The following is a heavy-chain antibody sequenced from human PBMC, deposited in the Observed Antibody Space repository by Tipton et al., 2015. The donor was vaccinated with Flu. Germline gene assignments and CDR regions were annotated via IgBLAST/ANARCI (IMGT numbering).Heavy chain of an antibody. J-gene: IGHJ4*02. CDR1: SDSIRSGYY. Sequence: TLSLTCAVSSDSIRSGYYWGWIRQPPGRGLEWIGEINHSGSTQYNPSLKSRVTLSVDTSKNQFSLKLSSVTAADTAVYYCARRRDGYNCFDYWGQGILVTVSS. V-gene: IGHV4-38-2*01. CDR3: ARRRDGYNCFDY. CDR2: INHSGST. D-gene: IGHD5-24*01.